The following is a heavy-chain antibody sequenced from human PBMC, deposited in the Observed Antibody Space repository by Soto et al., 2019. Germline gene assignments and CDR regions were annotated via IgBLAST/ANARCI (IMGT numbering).Heavy chain of an antibody. D-gene: IGHD4-17*01. Sequence: QVQLVESGGGVVQPGRSLRLSCAASGFSFSNYGMHWVRQAPGKGLEWVAVISFAGRTNYYADAVKGRCSIFRDNSKNTLSLQMNSLRTEDTAVYYCVKDHGDWTAFDYWGQGPLVTVSS. J-gene: IGHJ4*02. CDR1: GFSFSNYG. V-gene: IGHV3-30*18. CDR3: VKDHGDWTAFDY. CDR2: ISFAGRTN.